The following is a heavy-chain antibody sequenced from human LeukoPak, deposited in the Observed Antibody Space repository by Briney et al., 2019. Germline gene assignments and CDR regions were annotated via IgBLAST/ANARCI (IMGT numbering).Heavy chain of an antibody. J-gene: IGHJ4*02. CDR3: NWITMVRGVIYLDY. D-gene: IGHD3-10*01. CDR1: GYTFTSYD. CDR2: ISAYNGNT. Sequence: ASVKVSCKASGYTFTSYDINWVRQATGQGLEWMGWISAYNGNTNYAQKLQGRVTMTTDTSTSTAYMELRSLRSDDTAVYYCNWITMVRGVIYLDYWGQGTLVTVSS. V-gene: IGHV1-18*01.